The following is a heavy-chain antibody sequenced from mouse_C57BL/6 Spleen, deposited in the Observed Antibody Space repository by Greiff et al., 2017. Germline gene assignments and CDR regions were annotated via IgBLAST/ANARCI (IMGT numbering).Heavy chain of an antibody. D-gene: IGHD3-2*02. V-gene: IGHV1-19*01. CDR1: GYTFTDYY. CDR3: ARASSGYVRVAY. J-gene: IGHJ3*01. CDR2: INPYNGGT. Sequence: EVQLQQSGPVLVKPGASVKMSCKASGYTFTDYYMNWVKQSHGKSLEWIGVINPYNGGTSYNQKFKGKATLTVDKSSSTAYMELNSLTSEDSAVYYCARASSGYVRVAYWGQGTLVTVSA.